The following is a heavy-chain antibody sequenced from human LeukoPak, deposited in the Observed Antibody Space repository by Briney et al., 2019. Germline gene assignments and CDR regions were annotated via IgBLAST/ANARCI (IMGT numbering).Heavy chain of an antibody. CDR1: GGSISSSSYY. J-gene: IGHJ4*02. Sequence: SETLSLTCTVSGGSISSSSYYWGWIRQPPGKGLEWIGNIYHSGGTYYNPSLKSRVTISVDTSKNQFSLNLTSVTAADTAVYYCARRQSGYRDYWGQGTLVTVSS. CDR3: ARRQSGYRDY. V-gene: IGHV4-39*07. CDR2: IYHSGGT. D-gene: IGHD3-22*01.